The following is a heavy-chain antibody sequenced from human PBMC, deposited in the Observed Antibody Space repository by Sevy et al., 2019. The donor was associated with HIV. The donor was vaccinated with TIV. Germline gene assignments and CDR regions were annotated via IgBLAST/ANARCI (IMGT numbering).Heavy chain of an antibody. CDR1: GYTFTSYG. V-gene: IGHV1-18*01. CDR2: ISAYNGNT. CDR3: ARSPGRFGESTYYYYYGMDV. J-gene: IGHJ6*02. D-gene: IGHD3-10*01. Sequence: ASVKVSCKASGYTFTSYGISWVRQAPGQGLEWMGWISAYNGNTNHAQKLQGRVTMTTDTSTSTAYMELRSLRSDDTAVYYCARSPGRFGESTYYYYYGMDVWRQGTTVTVSS.